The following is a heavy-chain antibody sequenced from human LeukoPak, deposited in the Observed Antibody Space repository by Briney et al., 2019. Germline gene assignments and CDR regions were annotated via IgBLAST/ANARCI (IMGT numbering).Heavy chain of an antibody. CDR1: GFSISSYW. V-gene: IGHV3-74*01. CDR3: APQQTYSPYNWFDP. D-gene: IGHD5-12*01. Sequence: GGSLGLSCAASGFSISSYWMHWVRQVPGKGLVWVSRISPDGSTTGYADSVKGRFTASRDNARNTLYLQINSLRAEDTAVYYCAPQQTYSPYNWFDPWGQGTLVTVSS. J-gene: IGHJ5*02. CDR2: ISPDGSTT.